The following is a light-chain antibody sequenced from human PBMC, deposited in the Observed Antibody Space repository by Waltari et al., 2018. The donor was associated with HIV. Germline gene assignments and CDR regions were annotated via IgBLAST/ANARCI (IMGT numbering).Light chain of an antibody. J-gene: IGLJ2*01. CDR2: SNH. Sequence: QSVLTQPPSASGTPGQRVTISCSGSSSNIGSNTVNWYQQLPGTAPKILIYSNHQRPSGIPDRFSCSKSGTSASLAISGLQSEDEADYYCAAWDDSLRGVFGGGTKLTV. CDR3: AAWDDSLRGV. V-gene: IGLV1-44*01. CDR1: SSNIGSNT.